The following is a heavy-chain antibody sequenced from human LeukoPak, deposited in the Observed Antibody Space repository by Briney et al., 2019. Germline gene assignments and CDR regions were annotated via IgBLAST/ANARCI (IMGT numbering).Heavy chain of an antibody. CDR1: GGSINISNW. D-gene: IGHD3/OR15-3a*01. J-gene: IGHJ4*02. Sequence: SETLSLTCVVSGGSINISNWWSWVRQPPGKGLEWIGEIYHSGSTNYNASLKSQVSISIDTSKNQFSLRLTSVTAADTAVYYCARQTGSGLFILPGGQGTLVTVSS. V-gene: IGHV4-4*02. CDR2: IYHSGST. CDR3: ARQTGSGLFILP.